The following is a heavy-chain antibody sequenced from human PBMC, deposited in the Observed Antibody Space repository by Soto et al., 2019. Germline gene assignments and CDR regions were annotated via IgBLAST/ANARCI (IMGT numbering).Heavy chain of an antibody. CDR3: AREAAAGTLDY. Sequence: QVQLVQSGAEVKKPGASVKVSCKASGYTFTSYGISWVRQAPGQGLEWMGWISAYNGNTNYAQKLRGRGTITTDTSTSIAYMELCSLRSDATAVYYCAREAAAGTLDYWGQGTLVTVSS. J-gene: IGHJ4*02. D-gene: IGHD6-13*01. CDR1: GYTFTSYG. V-gene: IGHV1-18*01. CDR2: ISAYNGNT.